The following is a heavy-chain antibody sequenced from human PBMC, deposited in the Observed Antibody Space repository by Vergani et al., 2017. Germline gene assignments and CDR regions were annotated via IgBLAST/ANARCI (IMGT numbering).Heavy chain of an antibody. CDR2: INTNTGNP. D-gene: IGHD6-13*01. Sequence: QVQLVQSGSELKKPGASVKVSCKASGYTFTSYAMNWVRQAPGQGLEWMGWINTNTGNPTYAQGFTGRFVFSLDTSVSTAYLQIISLKAEDTAVYYCARVTTAVRTAAGTSRPFYYYGMDVWGQGTTVTVSS. CDR3: ARVTTAVRTAAGTSRPFYYYGMDV. V-gene: IGHV7-4-1*02. J-gene: IGHJ6*02. CDR1: GYTFTSYA.